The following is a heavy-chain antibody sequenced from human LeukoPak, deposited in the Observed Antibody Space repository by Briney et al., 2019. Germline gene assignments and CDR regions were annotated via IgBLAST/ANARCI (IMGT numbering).Heavy chain of an antibody. D-gene: IGHD6-13*01. V-gene: IGHV3-23*01. J-gene: IGHJ4*02. Sequence: GGSLRHSCAASGFTFSSYAMSWVRQAPGKGLEWVSAISGSGGSTYYADSVKGRFTISRDNSKNTLYLQMNSLRAEDTAVYYCAKVARAPPGIAAAGFDYWGQGTLVTVSS. CDR3: AKVARAPPGIAAAGFDY. CDR1: GFTFSSYA. CDR2: ISGSGGST.